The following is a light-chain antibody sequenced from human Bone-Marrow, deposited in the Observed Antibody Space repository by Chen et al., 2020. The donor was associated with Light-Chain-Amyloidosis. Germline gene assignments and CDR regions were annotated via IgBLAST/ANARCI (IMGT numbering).Light chain of an antibody. CDR1: SSDVGGYNH. V-gene: IGLV2-14*03. CDR3: SSYTSSRTLV. CDR2: DVS. Sequence: QSALTQPASVSGSPGQALTISCTGTSSDVGGYNHVSWYQHHPGKAPKLMIYDVSNRPSGVSNRFSGSKSGNTASLTISGLQAEDEADYYCSSYTSSRTLVFGGGTKLTVL. J-gene: IGLJ2*01.